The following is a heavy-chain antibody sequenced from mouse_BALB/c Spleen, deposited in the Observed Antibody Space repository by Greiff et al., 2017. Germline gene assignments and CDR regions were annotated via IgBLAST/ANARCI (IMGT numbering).Heavy chain of an antibody. CDR3: ARGYGSSGDY. J-gene: IGHJ2*01. Sequence: VQLQQSGAELVKPGASVKLSCTASGFNIKDTYMRWVKQRPEQGLEWIGRIDPANGNTKYDPKFQGKATITADTSSNTAYLQLSSLTSEDTAVYYCARGYGSSGDYWGQGTTLTVSS. CDR1: GFNIKDTY. V-gene: IGHV14-3*02. CDR2: IDPANGNT. D-gene: IGHD1-1*01.